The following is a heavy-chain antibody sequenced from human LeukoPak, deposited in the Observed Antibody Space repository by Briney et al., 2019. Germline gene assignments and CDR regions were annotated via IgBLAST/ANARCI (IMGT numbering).Heavy chain of an antibody. CDR2: ISASGNT. J-gene: IGHJ4*02. V-gene: IGHV4-4*07. CDR1: GDSISSYY. D-gene: IGHD3-22*01. Sequence: PSETLSLTCTVSGDSISSYYWSWIRQPAGKGLEWIGRISASGNTDYNPSLKSRVTLSVDAFKNQFSLRLTSVTAADTAVYYCARVPPTYYYDSSGYYYSYYFDYWGQGTLVTVSS. CDR3: ARVPPTYYYDSSGYYYSYYFDY.